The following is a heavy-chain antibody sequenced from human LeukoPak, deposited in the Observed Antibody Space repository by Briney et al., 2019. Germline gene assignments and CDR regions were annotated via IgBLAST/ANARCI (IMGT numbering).Heavy chain of an antibody. D-gene: IGHD2-21*01. Sequence: GGSLRLSCAASGFTFTTYTMNWVRQAPGKGLEWVSDISSSGSYIDYADSVKGRFTISRENAKNSLFLQMSSLRVEDTAVYYCARSLIADGALDIWGQGTMVTVSA. CDR3: ARSLIADGALDI. V-gene: IGHV3-21*01. J-gene: IGHJ3*02. CDR2: ISSSGSYI. CDR1: GFTFTTYT.